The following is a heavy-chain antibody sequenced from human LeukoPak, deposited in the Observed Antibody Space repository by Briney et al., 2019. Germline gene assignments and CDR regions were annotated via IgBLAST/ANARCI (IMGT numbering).Heavy chain of an antibody. D-gene: IGHD6-6*01. J-gene: IGHJ4*02. CDR2: INPNSGGT. Sequence: ASVKVSCKASGYTFTGYYMHWVRQAPGQGLEWMGWINPNSGGTNYAQKFQGRVTMTRDTSISTAYMELSGLRSDDTAVYYCARLYSSSSVIDYWGQGTLVTVSS. CDR1: GYTFTGYY. CDR3: ARLYSSSSVIDY. V-gene: IGHV1-2*02.